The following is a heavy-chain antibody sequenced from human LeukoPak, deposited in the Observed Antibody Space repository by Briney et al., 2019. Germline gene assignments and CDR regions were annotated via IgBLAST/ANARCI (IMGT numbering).Heavy chain of an antibody. CDR2: IYYCGST. D-gene: IGHD6-19*01. V-gene: IGHV4-59*01. CDR1: GGSISSYY. J-gene: IGHJ3*02. Sequence: PSETLSLTCTVSGGSISSYYWSWIRQTPGKGLEWIGCIYYCGSTNYNPSLKRRVTLSVHTSKNQFSMKLSSVTAADTAVYYCARGVSSGWYRLDIWGQGTMVTVSS. CDR3: ARGVSSGWYRLDI.